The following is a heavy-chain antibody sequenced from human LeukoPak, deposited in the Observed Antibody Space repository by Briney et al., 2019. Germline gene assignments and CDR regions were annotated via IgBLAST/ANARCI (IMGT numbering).Heavy chain of an antibody. CDR3: ARDPPIRFLVTHYYYGTDV. CDR1: GGSFSGYY. V-gene: IGHV4-34*01. CDR2: INHSGST. J-gene: IGHJ6*02. D-gene: IGHD3-3*01. Sequence: SETLSLTCAVYGGSFSGYYWSWIRQPPGKGLEWIGEINHSGSTNYNPSLKSRVTISVDTSKNQFSLKLSSVTAADTAVYYCARDPPIRFLVTHYYYGTDVWGQGTTVTVSS.